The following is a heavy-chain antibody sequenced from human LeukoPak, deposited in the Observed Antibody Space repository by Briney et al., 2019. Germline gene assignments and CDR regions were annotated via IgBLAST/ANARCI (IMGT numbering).Heavy chain of an antibody. CDR2: ISWNSGSI. J-gene: IGHJ4*02. CDR3: AKTIFGVVMAGYFDY. D-gene: IGHD3-3*01. V-gene: IGHV3-9*01. CDR1: GFSFDDYA. Sequence: SLRLSCAASGFSFDDYAMHWVRQAPGKGLEWGSGISWNSGSIGYADSVKGRFTISRDNAKNSLYLQMNSLRAEDTALYYCAKTIFGVVMAGYFDYWGQGTLVTVSS.